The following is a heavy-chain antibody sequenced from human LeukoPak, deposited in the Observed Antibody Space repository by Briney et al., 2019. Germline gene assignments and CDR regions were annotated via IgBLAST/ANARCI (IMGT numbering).Heavy chain of an antibody. D-gene: IGHD2-2*01. Sequence: SETLSLTCAVYGGSFSGYYWSWIRQPPGKGLEWIGEINHSGSTNYNPSLKSRVTISVDTSKNQFSLKLSSVTAADTAVYYCARGQVVPPKNYCYYYMDVWGKGTTVTVSS. CDR1: GGSFSGYY. V-gene: IGHV4-34*01. CDR3: ARGQVVPPKNYCYYYMDV. CDR2: INHSGST. J-gene: IGHJ6*03.